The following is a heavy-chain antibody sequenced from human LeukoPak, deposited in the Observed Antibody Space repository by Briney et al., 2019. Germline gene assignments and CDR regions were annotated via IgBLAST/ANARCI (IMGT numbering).Heavy chain of an antibody. Sequence: GESLKTSWQGSGYRFTSYWIGWVRQMPGKGLEWMGIIYPGDSDTRYSPSFQGQVTISADKSISTAYLQWSSLKASDTAMYYCARPGGDGYNPYRIDYWGQGTLVTVSS. CDR1: GYRFTSYW. J-gene: IGHJ4*02. CDR3: ARPGGDGYNPYRIDY. D-gene: IGHD5-24*01. CDR2: IYPGDSDT. V-gene: IGHV5-51*01.